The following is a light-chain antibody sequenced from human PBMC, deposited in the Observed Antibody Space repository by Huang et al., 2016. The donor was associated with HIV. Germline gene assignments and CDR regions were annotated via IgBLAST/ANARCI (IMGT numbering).Light chain of an antibody. Sequence: DIQMTQSPSSLSASVGDRVTITCRASQDITNYLNWYQQKPGKAPKLLIYDASNLETGVPSRFSGGGSGTHFTFTITSLQPEDFATYYCQQYDNLPFTFGPGTKVDLE. J-gene: IGKJ3*01. CDR3: QQYDNLPFT. CDR2: DAS. CDR1: QDITNY. V-gene: IGKV1-33*01.